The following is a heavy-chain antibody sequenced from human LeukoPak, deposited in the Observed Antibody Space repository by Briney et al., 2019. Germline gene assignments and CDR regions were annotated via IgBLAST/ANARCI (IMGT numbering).Heavy chain of an antibody. CDR3: AKDAPSPGFGELWSAFDI. CDR2: ISNSGGST. J-gene: IGHJ3*02. D-gene: IGHD3-10*01. V-gene: IGHV3-23*01. CDR1: GFTFSSHA. Sequence: GGSLRLSCAASGFTFSSHAMSWVRQAPGKGLEWVSSISNSGGSTYYADSVKGRLTISRDNAKNSLYLQMNSLRAEDTALYYCAKDAPSPGFGELWSAFDIWGQGTMVTVSS.